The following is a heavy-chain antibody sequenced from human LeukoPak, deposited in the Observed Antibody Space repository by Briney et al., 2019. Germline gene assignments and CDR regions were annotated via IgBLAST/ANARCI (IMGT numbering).Heavy chain of an antibody. D-gene: IGHD3-3*01. CDR1: GGTFSSYA. CDR3: AREGGHRTIFGGERGDYLYY. J-gene: IGHJ4*02. CDR2: IIPIFGTA. V-gene: IGHV1-69*05. Sequence: SVKVSCKASGGTFSSYAISWVRQAPGQGLEWMGGIIPIFGTANYAQKFQGRVTITTDESTSTAYMELSSLRSEDTAVYYCAREGGHRTIFGGERGDYLYYWGQGTLVTLSS.